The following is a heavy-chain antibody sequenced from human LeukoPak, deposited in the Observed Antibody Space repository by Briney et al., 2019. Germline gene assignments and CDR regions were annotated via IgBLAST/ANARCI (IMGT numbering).Heavy chain of an antibody. J-gene: IGHJ1*01. CDR3: AREGDSRWGELSP. CDR2: IAYDGSSK. V-gene: IGHV3-33*05. D-gene: IGHD3-16*02. Sequence: GGSLRLSCAASGSRFGSNGMHWVRQTPDKGLEWVAAIAYDGSSKYYGDSVKGRFTISRDNPNNMVFLHMNSLRADDTAVYYCAREGDSRWGELSPWGQGTLVTVSA. CDR1: GSRFGSNG.